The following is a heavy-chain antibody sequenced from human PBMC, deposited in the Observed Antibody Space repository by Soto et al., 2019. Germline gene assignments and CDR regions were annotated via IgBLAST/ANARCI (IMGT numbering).Heavy chain of an antibody. J-gene: IGHJ6*02. Sequence: GGSLRLSCAASGFTFSSYSMHWVRQAPGKGLEYVSGITSNGGNTDYASSVKGRFTISRDNSKNTLYLQMGSLRAEDMAVYYCARRIPFGYGMDVWGQGTTVTVSS. CDR1: GFTFSSYS. CDR3: ARRIPFGYGMDV. D-gene: IGHD2-21*01. CDR2: ITSNGGNT. V-gene: IGHV3-64*01.